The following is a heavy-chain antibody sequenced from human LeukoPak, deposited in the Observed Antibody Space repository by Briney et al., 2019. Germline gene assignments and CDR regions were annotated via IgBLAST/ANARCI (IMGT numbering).Heavy chain of an antibody. CDR3: AKEIAVADQFDF. V-gene: IGHV3-30*18. J-gene: IGHJ4*02. Sequence: TGGSLRLSCAASGFTFSSYSMNWVRQAPGKGLEWVAVISADGNKQYYADSVKGRFAISRDNSKSTLYLQMNSLRPEDTAVFYCAKEIAVADQFDFWGQGTLVTVSS. D-gene: IGHD6-19*01. CDR2: ISADGNKQ. CDR1: GFTFSSYS.